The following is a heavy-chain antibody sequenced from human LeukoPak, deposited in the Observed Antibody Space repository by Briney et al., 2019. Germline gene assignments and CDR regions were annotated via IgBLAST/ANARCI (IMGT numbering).Heavy chain of an antibody. CDR3: AKDMITFGGVITYFDY. D-gene: IGHD3-16*02. CDR1: GFTFDDYA. V-gene: IGHV3-43*02. Sequence: GGSLRLSCAASGFTFDDYAMHWVRQAPGKGLEWVSLISGDGGSTYYADSVKGRFTISRDNSKNSLYLQMNSLRTEDTALYYCAKDMITFGGVITYFDYWRQGTLVTVSS. CDR2: ISGDGGST. J-gene: IGHJ4*02.